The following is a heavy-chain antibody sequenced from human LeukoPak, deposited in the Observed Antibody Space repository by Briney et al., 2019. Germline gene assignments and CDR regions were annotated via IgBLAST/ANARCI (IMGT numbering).Heavy chain of an antibody. CDR1: GFTFSSYA. J-gene: IGHJ4*01. Sequence: GESLRLSCAASGFTFSSYAMSWVRQAPGKGLEWVSTISGSGGSTYYADSVKGRFTISRDNSKNTLYLQMNSLRAEDTAVYYCARADQLLFPWEDWGQEPWSPSPQ. CDR2: ISGSGGST. CDR3: ARADQLLFPWED. V-gene: IGHV3-23*01. D-gene: IGHD2-2*01.